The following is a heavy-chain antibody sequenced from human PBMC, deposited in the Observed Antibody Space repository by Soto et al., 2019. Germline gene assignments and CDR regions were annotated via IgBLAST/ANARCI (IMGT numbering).Heavy chain of an antibody. D-gene: IGHD3-3*01. CDR2: ISGSGGST. V-gene: IGHV3-23*01. CDR1: GFTFSSYA. CDR3: AKGRASRLEWLLAGFDY. J-gene: IGHJ4*02. Sequence: EVQLLESGGGLVQPGGSLRLSCAASGFTFSSYAMSWVRQAPGKGLEWVSAISGSGGSTYYADSVKGRFTISRDNSNNALYLQMNSLRAEDTAVYYCAKGRASRLEWLLAGFDYWGQGTLVTVSS.